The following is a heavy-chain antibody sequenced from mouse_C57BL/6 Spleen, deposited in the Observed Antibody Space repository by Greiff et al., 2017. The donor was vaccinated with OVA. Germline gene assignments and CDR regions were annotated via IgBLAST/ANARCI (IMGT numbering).Heavy chain of an antibody. D-gene: IGHD2-2*01. V-gene: IGHV5-12*01. CDR3: ARQSSMVTTRAMDY. CDR1: GFTFSDYY. CDR2: ISNGGGST. Sequence: EVKVVESGGGLVQPGGSLKLSCAASGFTFSDYYMYWVRQTPEKRLEWVAYISNGGGSTYYPDTVKGRFTISRDNAKNTLYLQMSRLKSEDTAMYYCARQSSMVTTRAMDYWGQGTSVTVSS. J-gene: IGHJ4*01.